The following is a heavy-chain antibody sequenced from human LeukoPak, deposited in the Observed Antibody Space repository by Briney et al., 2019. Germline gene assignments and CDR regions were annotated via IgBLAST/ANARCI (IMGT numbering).Heavy chain of an antibody. D-gene: IGHD2-15*01. Sequence: GGSLRLSCAASGFTFSSYSMNWVRQAPGKGLEWVSYISSCSSTIYYADSVQGRFTIFRDNAKNSLYLQMNSLRAEDTAVYYCARGGGYCSGGSCYEGFDYWGQGTLVTVSS. J-gene: IGHJ4*02. CDR3: ARGGGYCSGGSCYEGFDY. CDR1: GFTFSSYS. V-gene: IGHV3-48*01. CDR2: ISSCSSTI.